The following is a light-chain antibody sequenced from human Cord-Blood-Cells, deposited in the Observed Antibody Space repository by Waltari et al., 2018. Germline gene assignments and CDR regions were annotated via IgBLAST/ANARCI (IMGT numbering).Light chain of an antibody. J-gene: IGLJ3*02. V-gene: IGLV2-23*01. Sequence: QSALTQPASVSGSPGQSITISCTGTSSDVGSYNLVSGYQQHPGKAPKLMIYEGSKRPSGVSNRFSGYKSGDTASLTISGLQAEDEADYYCCSYAGSSTWVFGGGTKLTVL. CDR2: EGS. CDR1: SSDVGSYNL. CDR3: CSYAGSSTWV.